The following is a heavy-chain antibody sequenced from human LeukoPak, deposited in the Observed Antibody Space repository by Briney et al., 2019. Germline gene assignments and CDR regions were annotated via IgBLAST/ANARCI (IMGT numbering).Heavy chain of an antibody. CDR2: ISYDGSNK. V-gene: IGHV3-30-3*01. D-gene: IGHD3-10*01. CDR3: AKDLSGSYYNRPGSNWFDP. CDR1: GFTFSSYA. J-gene: IGHJ5*02. Sequence: PGGSLRLSCAASGFTFSSYAMHWVRQAPGKGLERVAVISYDGSNKYYADSVKGRFTISRDNSKNTLYLQMNSLRAEDTAVYYCAKDLSGSYYNRPGSNWFDPWGQGTLVTVSS.